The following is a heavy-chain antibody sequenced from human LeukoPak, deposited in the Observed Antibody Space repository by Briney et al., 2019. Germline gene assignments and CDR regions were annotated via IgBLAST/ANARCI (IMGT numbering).Heavy chain of an antibody. V-gene: IGHV3-21*01. J-gene: IGHJ4*03. D-gene: IGHD2-15*01. CDR3: ASPHYCSGSSCCFGY. CDR1: GLTFSSHW. Sequence: GGSLRLSCAASGLTFSSHWMHWVRQAPGKGLEWVSLISSDGSYIYYADSVRGRFTISRDNAKNSLYLQMNSLRAEDTAVYFCASPHYCSGSSCCFGYWGQGTLVTVSS. CDR2: ISSDGSYI.